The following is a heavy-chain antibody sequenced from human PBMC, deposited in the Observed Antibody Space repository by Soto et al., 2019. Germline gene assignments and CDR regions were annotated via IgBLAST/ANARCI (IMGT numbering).Heavy chain of an antibody. V-gene: IGHV1-69*01. D-gene: IGHD3-22*01. CDR1: AGTFSSYG. Sequence: QVQLVQSGAEVKKPGSSVKVSCKASAGTFSSYGISWVRQAPGQGLEWMGGIMPICGTPNYAQKFQGRVNITTDESPSTGYMQPSSLTAEVTDGYYCASDRSGKYYYYYSSVRYLKSMDVWRQRTTVTLS. CDR2: IMPICGTP. CDR3: ASDRSGKYYYYYSSVRYLKSMDV. J-gene: IGHJ6*02.